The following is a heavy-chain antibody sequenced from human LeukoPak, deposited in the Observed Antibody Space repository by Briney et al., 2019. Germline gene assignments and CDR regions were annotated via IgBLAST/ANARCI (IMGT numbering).Heavy chain of an antibody. CDR2: IKEDGSEE. CDR1: GFTFSSYW. Sequence: PGGSLRLSCAASGFTFSSYWMSWVRQAPGKGLEWVANIKEDGSEEYYVDSVKGRFTISRDNAKNSLYLQMNSLRAEDTAVYYCARAGDKGSVDCWGQGTLVTVSS. V-gene: IGHV3-7*03. D-gene: IGHD7-27*01. J-gene: IGHJ4*02. CDR3: ARAGDKGSVDC.